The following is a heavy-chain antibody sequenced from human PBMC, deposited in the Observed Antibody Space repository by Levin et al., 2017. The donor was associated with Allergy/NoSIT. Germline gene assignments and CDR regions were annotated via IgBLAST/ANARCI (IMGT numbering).Heavy chain of an antibody. CDR2: ISYDGSNK. CDR1: GFTFSGYG. Sequence: GGSLRLSCAASGFTFSGYGMHWVRQAPGKGLEWVATISYDGSNKYYTDSMEGRFTISRDNSKNTLYLQMNSLRAEDTAVYYCAKDKGYCTNGICYGYYYGMDVWGQETTVTVSS. J-gene: IGHJ6*02. V-gene: IGHV3-30*18. CDR3: AKDKGYCTNGICYGYYYGMDV. D-gene: IGHD2-8*01.